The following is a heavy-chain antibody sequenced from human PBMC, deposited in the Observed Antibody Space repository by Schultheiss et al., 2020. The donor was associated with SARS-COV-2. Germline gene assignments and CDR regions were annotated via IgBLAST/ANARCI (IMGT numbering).Heavy chain of an antibody. CDR3: ARGYSYVNY. CDR2: IYYSGST. D-gene: IGHD5-18*01. CDR1: GGSISSGGYS. V-gene: IGHV4-30-4*07. J-gene: IGHJ4*02. Sequence: SETLSLTCAVSGGSISSGGYSWSWIRQPPGKGLEWIGYIYYSGSTYYNPSLKSRVTISVDTSKNQFSLKLSSVTAADTAVYYCARGYSYVNYWGQGTLVTVSS.